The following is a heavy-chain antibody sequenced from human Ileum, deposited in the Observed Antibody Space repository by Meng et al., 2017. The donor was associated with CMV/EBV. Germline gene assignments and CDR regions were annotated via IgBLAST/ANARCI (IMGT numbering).Heavy chain of an antibody. D-gene: IGHD2-2*02. V-gene: IGHV1-69*05. Sequence: SVKVSCKASGGTFSSYAISWVRQAPGQGLEWMGGIIPIFGTANYAQKFQGRVTITTDESTSTAYMELSSLRSEDTAVYYCARGRPALVPAAIWGYYYYYGMDVWGQGTTVTVSS. J-gene: IGHJ6*02. CDR3: ARGRPALVPAAIWGYYYYYGMDV. CDR1: GGTFSSYA. CDR2: IIPIFGTA.